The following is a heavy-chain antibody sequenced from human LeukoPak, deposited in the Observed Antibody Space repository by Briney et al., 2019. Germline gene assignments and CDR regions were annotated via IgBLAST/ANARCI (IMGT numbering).Heavy chain of an antibody. CDR1: GGSISSYY. V-gene: IGHV4-59*01. CDR2: IYYSGST. CDR3: ARVHDSSGYFDY. J-gene: IGHJ4*02. Sequence: PSETLSLTCTVSGGSISSYYWSWIRQPPGKGLEWIGYIYYSGSTNYNPSLKSRVTISVDTSKNQFSLKLSSVTAADTAVYYCARVHDSSGYFDYWGQGTLVTVSS. D-gene: IGHD3-22*01.